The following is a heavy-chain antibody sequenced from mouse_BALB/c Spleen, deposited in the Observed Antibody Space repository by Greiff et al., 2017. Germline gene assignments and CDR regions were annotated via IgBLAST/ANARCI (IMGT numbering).Heavy chain of an antibody. V-gene: IGHV1S81*02. CDR2: INPSNGRT. D-gene: IGHD1-2*01. Sequence: QVQLQQPGAELVKPGASVKLSCKASGYTFTSYWMHWVKQRPGQGLEWIGEINPSNGRTNYNEKFKSKATLTVDKSSSTAYMQLSSLTSEDSAVYYCARQHYGSYYFDYWGQGTTLTVSS. J-gene: IGHJ2*01. CDR3: ARQHYGSYYFDY. CDR1: GYTFTSYW.